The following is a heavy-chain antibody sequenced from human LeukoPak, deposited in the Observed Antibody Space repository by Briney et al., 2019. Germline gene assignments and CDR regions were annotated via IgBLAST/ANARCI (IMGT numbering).Heavy chain of an antibody. V-gene: IGHV4-34*01. Sequence: SETLSLTCAVYGASFSGYYWNWVRQPPGKGLEWIGEISHRGTTNYNPSVKSRVTISVDTSKNQFSLNLSSVTAADTAVYYCARGFPDYGDYYFDFWGQGTLVTASS. J-gene: IGHJ4*02. CDR2: ISHRGTT. CDR3: ARGFPDYGDYYFDF. D-gene: IGHD4-17*01. CDR1: GASFSGYY.